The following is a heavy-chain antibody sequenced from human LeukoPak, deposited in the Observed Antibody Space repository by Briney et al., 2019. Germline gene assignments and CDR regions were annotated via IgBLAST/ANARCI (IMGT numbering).Heavy chain of an antibody. J-gene: IGHJ4*02. CDR1: GYTFTGYY. Sequence: GASVKVSCKASGYTFTGYYMHWVRQAPGQGLGWMGWINPNSGGTNYAQKFQGRVTMTRDTSISTAYMELSRLRSDDTAVYYCARDQDGYNQFDYWGQGTLVTVPS. V-gene: IGHV1-2*02. D-gene: IGHD1-14*01. CDR3: ARDQDGYNQFDY. CDR2: INPNSGGT.